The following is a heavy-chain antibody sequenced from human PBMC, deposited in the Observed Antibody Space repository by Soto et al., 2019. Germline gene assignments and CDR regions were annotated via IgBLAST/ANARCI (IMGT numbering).Heavy chain of an antibody. CDR1: GGSFSGYY. V-gene: IGHV4-34*01. CDR2: INHSGST. CDR3: ARSGAIVVVPAAREYFDY. J-gene: IGHJ4*02. D-gene: IGHD2-2*01. Sequence: QVQLQQWGAGLLKPSETLSLTCAVYGGSFSGYYWSWIRQPPGKGLEWLGEINHSGSTNYNPSLKLRVTISVDTSKNQFSLKLSSVTAADTAVYYCARSGAIVVVPAAREYFDYWGQGTLVTVSS.